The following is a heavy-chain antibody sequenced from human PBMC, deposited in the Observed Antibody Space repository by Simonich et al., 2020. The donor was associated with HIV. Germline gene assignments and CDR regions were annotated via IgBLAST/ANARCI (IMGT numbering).Heavy chain of an antibody. CDR3: AGSPEYDPSKIAAAALLRGAAFDI. V-gene: IGHV4-34*01. J-gene: IGHJ3*02. D-gene: IGHD6-13*01. CDR1: GGSFSGYY. CDR2: INHSGST. Sequence: QVQLQQWGAGLLKPSETLSLTCAVYGGSFSGYYWSWIRQPPGKGREWIGEINHSGSTNYNPSLKSRVTISVDTAKNQFSLKLSSVTAADTAVYYCAGSPEYDPSKIAAAALLRGAAFDIWGQGTMVTVSS.